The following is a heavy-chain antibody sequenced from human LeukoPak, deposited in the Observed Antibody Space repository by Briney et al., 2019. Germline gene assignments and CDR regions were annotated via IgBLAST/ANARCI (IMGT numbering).Heavy chain of an antibody. Sequence: SETLSLTCTVSGGSISSSSYYWGWIRQPPGKGLEWIGSIYYSGSTYYNPSLKSRVTISVDTSKNQFSLKLSSVTAADTAVYYCARDWGIAVAGGYFDYWGQGTLVTVSS. CDR3: ARDWGIAVAGGYFDY. D-gene: IGHD6-19*01. J-gene: IGHJ4*02. CDR1: GGSISSSSYY. V-gene: IGHV4-39*07. CDR2: IYYSGST.